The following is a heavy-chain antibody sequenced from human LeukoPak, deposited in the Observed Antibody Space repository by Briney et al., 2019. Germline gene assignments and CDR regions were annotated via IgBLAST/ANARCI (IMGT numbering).Heavy chain of an antibody. CDR2: IYYSGST. D-gene: IGHD3-22*01. J-gene: IGHJ4*02. CDR1: GGSISSGGYY. V-gene: IGHV4-31*03. Sequence: SETLSLTCTVSGGSISSGGYYWSWIRQHPGKGLEWIGYIYYSGSTYYNPSLKSRVTISVDTSKNQFSLKLSSVTAADTAVYYCASGNYYDSSGYYEPKFDYWGQGTLVTVSS. CDR3: ASGNYYDSSGYYEPKFDY.